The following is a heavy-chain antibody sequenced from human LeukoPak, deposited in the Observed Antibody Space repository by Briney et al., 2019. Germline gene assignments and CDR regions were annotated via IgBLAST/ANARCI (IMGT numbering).Heavy chain of an antibody. J-gene: IGHJ3*02. CDR1: DGSFSTNNW. CDR2: IFPTGST. Sequence: PSETLSLTCAVSDGSFSTNNWWSWVRQPPGKGLEWIGEIFPTGSTSYNPSLKSRVTISLDKSKNHFSLKLSSVTAADTAVYYCARLVVPAARVRAFDIWGQGTMVTVSS. V-gene: IGHV4-4*02. D-gene: IGHD2-2*01. CDR3: ARLVVPAARVRAFDI.